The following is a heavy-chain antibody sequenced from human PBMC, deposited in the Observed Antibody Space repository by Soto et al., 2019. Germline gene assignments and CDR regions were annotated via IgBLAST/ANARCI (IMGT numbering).Heavy chain of an antibody. Sequence: QVQLVQSGAEVKKPGASVKVSCKASGYTFTSYGISWVRQAPGQGLEWMGWISAYNGNTNSAQKLQGRVTMTTDTSTSTAYMELRSLRSDDTAVYYCARDRSAAAGRWGYYYYGMDVWGQGTTVTVSS. CDR3: ARDRSAAAGRWGYYYYGMDV. CDR2: ISAYNGNT. CDR1: GYTFTSYG. D-gene: IGHD6-13*01. V-gene: IGHV1-18*04. J-gene: IGHJ6*02.